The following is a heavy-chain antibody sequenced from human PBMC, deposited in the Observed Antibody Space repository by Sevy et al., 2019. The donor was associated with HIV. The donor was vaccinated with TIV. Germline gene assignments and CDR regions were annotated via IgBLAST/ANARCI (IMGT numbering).Heavy chain of an antibody. J-gene: IGHJ5*02. Sequence: GGSLRLSCAASGFTFSSYSMNWVRQAPGKGLEWVSSISSSSSYIYYADSVKGRFTISRDNAKNSLYLQMNSLRAEDTAVYYCARGSSYHSSGFEPFYWFDPWGQGTLVTVSS. V-gene: IGHV3-21*01. CDR2: ISSSSSYI. CDR3: ARGSSYHSSGFEPFYWFDP. D-gene: IGHD3-22*01. CDR1: GFTFSSYS.